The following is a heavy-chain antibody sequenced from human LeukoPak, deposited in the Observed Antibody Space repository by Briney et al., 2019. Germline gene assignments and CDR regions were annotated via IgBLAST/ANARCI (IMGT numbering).Heavy chain of an antibody. CDR2: ISYDGSNK. V-gene: IGHV3-30*18. D-gene: IGHD6-19*01. CDR1: GFTFSSYG. CDR3: AKDGVLRSGWYHYFDY. Sequence: GRSLRLSCAASGFTFSSYGMHWVRQAPGMGLEWVAVISYDGSNKYYADSVKGRFTISRDNSKNTLYLQMNSLRAEDTAVYYCAKDGVLRSGWYHYFDYWGQGTLVTVSS. J-gene: IGHJ4*02.